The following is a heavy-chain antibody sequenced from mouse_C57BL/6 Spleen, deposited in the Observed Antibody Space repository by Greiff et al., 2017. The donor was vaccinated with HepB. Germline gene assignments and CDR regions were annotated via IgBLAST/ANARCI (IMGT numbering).Heavy chain of an antibody. CDR3: ARHEYRLYYGNSWFAY. CDR1: GYTFTEYT. CDR2: FYPGSGSI. Sequence: QVQLKESGAELVKPGASVKLSCKASGYTFTEYTIHWVKQRSGQGLEWIGWFYPGSGSIKYNEKFKDKATLTADKSSSTVYMELSRLTSEDSAVYFCARHEYRLYYGNSWFAYWGQGTLVTVSA. V-gene: IGHV1-62-2*01. J-gene: IGHJ3*01. D-gene: IGHD2-1*01.